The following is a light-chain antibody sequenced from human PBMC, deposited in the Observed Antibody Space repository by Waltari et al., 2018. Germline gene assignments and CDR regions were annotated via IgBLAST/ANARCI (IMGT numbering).Light chain of an antibody. V-gene: IGLV6-57*02. CDR2: EDD. CDR1: GGSVASNY. J-gene: IGLJ3*02. CDR3: QCYDGNNDWV. Sequence: NFMLTQPHSVSESPGKTVTISCTGSGGSVASNYVQWYQQRARSAPTHVVFEDDPRPSGGPARCSCATDSPSNSASLTICVRQTEDAADYYWQCYDGNNDWVFGGGTTLTVL.